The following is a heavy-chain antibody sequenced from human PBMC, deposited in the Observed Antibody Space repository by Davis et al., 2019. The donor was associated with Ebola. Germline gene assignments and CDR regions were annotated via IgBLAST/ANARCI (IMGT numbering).Heavy chain of an antibody. Sequence: GESLKISCAASGFTFSSYAMHWVRQAPGKGLEWVAVISYDGSNKYYADSVKGRFTISRDNSKNTLYLQMNSLRAEDTAAYYCARDGSKSFDYWGQGTLVTVSS. CDR3: ARDGSKSFDY. D-gene: IGHD4-11*01. CDR2: ISYDGSNK. CDR1: GFTFSSYA. J-gene: IGHJ4*02. V-gene: IGHV3-30-3*01.